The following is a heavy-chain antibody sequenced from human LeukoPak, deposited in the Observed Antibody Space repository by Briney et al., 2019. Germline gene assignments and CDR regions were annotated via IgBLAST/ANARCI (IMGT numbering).Heavy chain of an antibody. CDR2: IYYSGST. Sequence: SETLSLTCTVSGGSISSSSYYWGWIHQPPGKGLEWIGSIYYSGSTYYNPSLKSRVTISVDTSKNQFSLKLSSVTAADTAVYYCARVVGSSSNTRYYFDYWGQGTLVTVSS. CDR3: ARVVGSSSNTRYYFDY. CDR1: GGSISSSSYY. V-gene: IGHV4-39*01. J-gene: IGHJ4*02. D-gene: IGHD6-6*01.